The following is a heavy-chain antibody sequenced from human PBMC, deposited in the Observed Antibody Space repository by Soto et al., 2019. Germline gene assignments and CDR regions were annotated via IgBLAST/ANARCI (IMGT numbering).Heavy chain of an antibody. CDR1: GFTVSSNY. V-gene: IGHV3-66*01. D-gene: IGHD3-3*01. Sequence: GGSLRLSCAASGFTVSSNYMSWVRQAPGKGLEWVSVIYSGGSTYYADSVKGRFTISRDNSKNTLYLQMNSLRAEDTAVYYCASGGVYYDFWSGPFDYWGQGTLVTVSS. J-gene: IGHJ4*02. CDR2: IYSGGST. CDR3: ASGGVYYDFWSGPFDY.